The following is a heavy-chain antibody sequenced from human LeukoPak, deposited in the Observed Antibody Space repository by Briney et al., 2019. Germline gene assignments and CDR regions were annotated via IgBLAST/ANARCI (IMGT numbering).Heavy chain of an antibody. CDR3: AKVAATENYYYYYGMDV. Sequence: GGSLRLSCAASGFTFSSYGMHWVRQAPGKGLEWVAVIWYDGSNKYYADSVKGRFTISRDNSKNTLYLQMNSLRAEDTAVYYYAKVAATENYYYYYGMDVWGQGTLVTVSS. D-gene: IGHD6-13*01. CDR1: GFTFSSYG. J-gene: IGHJ6*02. V-gene: IGHV3-33*06. CDR2: IWYDGSNK.